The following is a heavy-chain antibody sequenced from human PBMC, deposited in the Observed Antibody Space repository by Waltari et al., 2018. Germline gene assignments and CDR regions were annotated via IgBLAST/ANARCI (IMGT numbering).Heavy chain of an antibody. D-gene: IGHD2-2*01. Sequence: QVQLVQSGAEVKKPGASVKVSCKASGYTFTGYYMHWVRQAPGQGLEWMGRINPNSGGTNYAQKFQGRVTRTRDTSISTAYMELSRLRSDDTAVYYCARVRAYCSSTSCYAAFDIWGQGTMVTVSS. CDR3: ARVRAYCSSTSCYAAFDI. CDR1: GYTFTGYY. V-gene: IGHV1-2*06. CDR2: INPNSGGT. J-gene: IGHJ3*02.